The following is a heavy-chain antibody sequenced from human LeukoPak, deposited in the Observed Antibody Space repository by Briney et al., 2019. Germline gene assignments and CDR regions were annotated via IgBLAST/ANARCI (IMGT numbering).Heavy chain of an antibody. CDR3: ARRGYSYGTRRYYYMDV. D-gene: IGHD5-18*01. V-gene: IGHV4-59*01. J-gene: IGHJ6*03. Sequence: PSETLSLTCTVSGGSISGYYWSWIRQPPGKGLGGSGYIYYSVSINYNPSLKSLVTISVDTYKNQFSLKLSSVTAAATAASYCARRGYSYGTRRYYYMDVWGKGTTVTISS. CDR2: IYYSVSI. CDR1: GGSISGYY.